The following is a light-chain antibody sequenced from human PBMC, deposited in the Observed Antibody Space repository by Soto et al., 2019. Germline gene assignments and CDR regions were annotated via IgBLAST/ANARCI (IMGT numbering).Light chain of an antibody. Sequence: DIVMTRSPDSLAVSLGERATINCKSSQSVLYSSNNKNYLGWDQQKPGQSPNLLIYWASTRESGVPDRFSGSGSGTEFTLTISSLQAEDVAVYYCQQYYSIPYTFGQGTRLEI. CDR2: WAS. CDR3: QQYYSIPYT. V-gene: IGKV4-1*01. CDR1: QSVLYSSNNKNY. J-gene: IGKJ5*01.